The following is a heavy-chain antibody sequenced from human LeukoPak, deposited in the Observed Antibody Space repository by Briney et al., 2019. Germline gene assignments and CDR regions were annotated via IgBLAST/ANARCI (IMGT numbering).Heavy chain of an antibody. Sequence: SETLSLTCTVSGGSISSSNYYWGWIRQPPGKRLEWIGTVYYSGSTYYNPSLNSRFTMSVDTSKSHFSLNLSSVTAADTAVYYCARDPTRYASTTVVASNFDYWGQGTLVTVSS. CDR2: VYYSGST. CDR1: GGSISSSNYY. CDR3: ARDPTRYASTTVVASNFDY. D-gene: IGHD4-23*01. J-gene: IGHJ4*02. V-gene: IGHV4-39*02.